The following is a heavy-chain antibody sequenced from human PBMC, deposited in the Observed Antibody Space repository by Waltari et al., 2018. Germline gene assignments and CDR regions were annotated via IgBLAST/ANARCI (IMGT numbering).Heavy chain of an antibody. CDR2: IKSKTDAGTT. J-gene: IGHJ4*02. CDR3: TTGSYYDFWSGYYRKAFDY. V-gene: IGHV3-15*01. D-gene: IGHD3-3*01. Sequence: EVQLVESGGGLVKPGGSLRLSCAASGFTFNNAWMSWVRQAPGKGLEWVGRIKSKTDAGTTEYAAFVKGRFTISRDESKNTLYLQMNSLKTEDTAVYYCTTGSYYDFWSGYYRKAFDYWGQGTLVTVSS. CDR1: GFTFNNAW.